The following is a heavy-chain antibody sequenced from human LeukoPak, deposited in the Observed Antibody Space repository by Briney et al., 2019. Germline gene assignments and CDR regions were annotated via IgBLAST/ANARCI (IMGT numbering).Heavy chain of an antibody. CDR3: ERGGLHAFDY. J-gene: IGHJ4*02. Sequence: SETLSLTCTVSGGSISGYYWSWIRQPPGKGLEGIGYIYYSWRTNYNPSLKSRVTISVDKSKNQFSLKLSSVTAADTAVYYCERGGLHAFDYWGQGTLVTVSS. CDR1: GGSISGYY. CDR2: IYYSWRT. V-gene: IGHV4-59*12. D-gene: IGHD5/OR15-5a*01.